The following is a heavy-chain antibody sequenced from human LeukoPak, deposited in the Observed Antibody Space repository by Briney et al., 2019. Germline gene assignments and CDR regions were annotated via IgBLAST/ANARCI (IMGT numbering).Heavy chain of an antibody. CDR2: MNPNSGNT. V-gene: IGHV1-8*01. D-gene: IGHD3-10*01. CDR3: ARGHITMVRGIINRYNWFDP. CDR1: GYTFTSHD. Sequence: ASVKVSCKASGYTFTSHDINWVRQATGQGLEWMGWMNPNSGNTGYAQKLQGRVTMTRNTFISTAYMELSSLRSEDTAVYYCARGHITMVRGIINRYNWFDPWGQGTLVTVSS. J-gene: IGHJ5*02.